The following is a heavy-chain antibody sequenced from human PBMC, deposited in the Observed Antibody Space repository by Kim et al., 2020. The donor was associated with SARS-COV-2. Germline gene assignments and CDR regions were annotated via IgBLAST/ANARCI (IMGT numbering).Heavy chain of an antibody. CDR2: IKEDGSEK. V-gene: IGHV3-7*01. CDR1: GFPFSSYW. Sequence: GGSLRLSCGASGFPFSSYWMSWVRQAPGKGLEWVANIKEDGSEKYYVDSVKGRFTISRDNAKNSLFLQMNSLRAEDTAVYYCARRYGSSWSGFDPWGQGTLVTVSS. CDR3: ARRYGSSWSGFDP. D-gene: IGHD6-13*01. J-gene: IGHJ5*02.